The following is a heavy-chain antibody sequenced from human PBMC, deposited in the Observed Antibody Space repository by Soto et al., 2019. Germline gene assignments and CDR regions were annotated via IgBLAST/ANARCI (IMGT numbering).Heavy chain of an antibody. V-gene: IGHV1-18*04. D-gene: IGHD1-1*01. J-gene: IGHJ4*02. CDR1: GYTFTTSG. CDR2: ISAKSGNT. CDR3: TRASASDWNEVYTSS. Sequence: QLVQSGAEVKKPGASVKVSCKASGYTFTTSGFNWVRQAPGQGLEWRGWISAKSGNTNYAQKLQGRVTMTTDTSTSTVYMELKSLASDDTAIYYCTRASASDWNEVYTSSWGQGTLVTVSA.